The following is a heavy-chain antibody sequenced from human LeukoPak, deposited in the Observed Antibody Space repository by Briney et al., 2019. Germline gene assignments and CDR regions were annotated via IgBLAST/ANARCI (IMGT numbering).Heavy chain of an antibody. CDR3: ARHYYDSSGYLRSFDH. CDR1: GGSISSYY. J-gene: IGHJ4*02. D-gene: IGHD3-22*01. Sequence: ASETLSLTCTVSGGSISSYYWSWIRQPPGKGLEWIGYIYSSGSTNYNPSLKSRVTMSTDTSKKQISLKLSSVTAADTAVYYCARHYYDSSGYLRSFDHWGQGTLVTISS. CDR2: IYSSGST. V-gene: IGHV4-59*08.